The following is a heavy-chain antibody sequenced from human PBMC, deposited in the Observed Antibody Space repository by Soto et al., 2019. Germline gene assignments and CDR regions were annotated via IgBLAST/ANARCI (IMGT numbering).Heavy chain of an antibody. CDR3: ARGNRYSSGWYYH. V-gene: IGHV3-7*05. D-gene: IGHD6-19*01. J-gene: IGHJ4*02. Sequence: GGSLRLSCAASGFTFSSYWMSWVRQAPGKGLEWVANIKQDGSEKYYVDSVKGRFTISRDNAKNSLYLQMNSLRAEDTAVYYCARGNRYSSGWYYHWGQGTLVTVSS. CDR2: IKQDGSEK. CDR1: GFTFSSYW.